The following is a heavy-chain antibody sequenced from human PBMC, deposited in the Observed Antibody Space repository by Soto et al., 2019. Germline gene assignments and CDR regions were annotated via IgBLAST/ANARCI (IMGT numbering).Heavy chain of an antibody. D-gene: IGHD3-22*01. Sequence: EVQLVESGGGLVQPGGSLRLSCAASGFTFSGSSMHWVRQASGKGLEWVARSRSKANNYATTYAASVKGRFTISRDASKNTTYLQMNSLITEDTAIYYCASLIYDSSNFYDNHYWGQGTLVTVSS. V-gene: IGHV3-73*02. CDR3: ASLIYDSSNFYDNHY. CDR2: SRSKANNYAT. J-gene: IGHJ4*02. CDR1: GFTFSGSS.